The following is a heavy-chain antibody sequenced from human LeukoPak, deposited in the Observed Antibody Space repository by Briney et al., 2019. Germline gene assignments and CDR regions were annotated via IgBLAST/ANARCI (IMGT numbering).Heavy chain of an antibody. CDR2: ISSSRNYI. CDR1: GFTFSSYI. V-gene: IGHV3-21*01. D-gene: IGHD3-22*01. J-gene: IGHJ4*02. CDR3: ARDPYYYDSSGYYGEGFDY. Sequence: GGSLRLSCAASGFTFSSYIMNWVRQAPGKGLEWVSYISSSRNYIFYADSVKGRFTISRDNAKNSLYLQMNSLRAEDTAVYYCARDPYYYDSSGYYGEGFDYWGQGTLVTVSS.